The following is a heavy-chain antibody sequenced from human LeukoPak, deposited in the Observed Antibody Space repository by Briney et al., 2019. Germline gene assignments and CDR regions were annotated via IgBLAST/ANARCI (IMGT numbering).Heavy chain of an antibody. Sequence: SETLSLTCAVSGGSISSGGHYWSWIRQPPGKGLEWIGYSYHNGNTHYNPSLKGRVTISVDRSKNHFSLQLSSVTAADTAVYYCARGRGYDYVGGTYRYGDYWGQGTLVTVSS. D-gene: IGHD3-16*02. V-gene: IGHV4-30-2*01. CDR3: ARGRGYDYVGGTYRYGDY. CDR2: SYHNGNT. CDR1: GGSISSGGHY. J-gene: IGHJ4*02.